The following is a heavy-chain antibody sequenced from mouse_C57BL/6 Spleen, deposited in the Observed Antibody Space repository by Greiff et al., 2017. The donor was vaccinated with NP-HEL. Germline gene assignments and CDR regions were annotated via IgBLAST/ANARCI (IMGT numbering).Heavy chain of an antibody. D-gene: IGHD3-3*01. V-gene: IGHV1-26*01. Sequence: VQLQQSGPELVKPGASVKISCKASGYTFTDYYMNWVKQSHGKSLEWIGDINPNNGGTSYNQKFKGKATLTVDKSSSTAYMELRSLTSEDSAVYYCARLAGWSFDYWGQGTTLTVSS. CDR3: ARLAGWSFDY. CDR2: INPNNGGT. CDR1: GYTFTDYY. J-gene: IGHJ2*01.